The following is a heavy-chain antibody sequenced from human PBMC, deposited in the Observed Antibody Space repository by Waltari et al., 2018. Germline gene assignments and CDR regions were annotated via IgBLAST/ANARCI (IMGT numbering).Heavy chain of an antibody. CDR3: VRHRTTYPLEIDY. J-gene: IGHJ4*02. D-gene: IGHD2-2*01. CDR1: GSSFTSHW. V-gene: IGHV5-10-1*01. CDR2: IDPSDSFR. Sequence: EVQLVQSGAEVKKPEESLRLSCEGSGSSFTSHWIRWVRQMPGKGLEWVGRIDPSDSFRNYGPAFEGHVTISVDQSLRTAYLQWDSLKASDTAIYYCVRHRTTYPLEIDYWGQGTLVTVSS.